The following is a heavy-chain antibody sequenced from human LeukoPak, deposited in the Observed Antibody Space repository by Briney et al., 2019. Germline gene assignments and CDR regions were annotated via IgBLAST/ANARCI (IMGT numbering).Heavy chain of an antibody. CDR1: GGFISSYY. Sequence: SETLSLTCTVSGGFISSYYWSWIRPPPGKGLEWIGYIYYSGSTNYNPSLKSRVTISVDTSKNQFSLKLSSVTAADTAVYYCARYSYGLGLSFDYWGQGTLVTVSS. CDR3: ARYSYGLGLSFDY. V-gene: IGHV4-59*01. J-gene: IGHJ4*02. CDR2: IYYSGST. D-gene: IGHD5-18*01.